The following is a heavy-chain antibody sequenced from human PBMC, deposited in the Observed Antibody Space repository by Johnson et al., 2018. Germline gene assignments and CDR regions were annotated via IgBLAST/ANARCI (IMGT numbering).Heavy chain of an antibody. CDR1: GLTFSNAW. D-gene: IGHD1-1*01. Sequence: VQLVESGGGLVKPGGSFRLSCAASGLTFSNAWMSWVRQAPGKGLEWVGRIKSKPDGGKREYAPPGKGRFTNPKDESKNTLYLQLNSLKTEDTAGYYCTTGRRGAFDIWCQGTMVTVSS. J-gene: IGHJ3*02. CDR2: IKSKPDGGKR. CDR3: TTGRRGAFDI. V-gene: IGHV3-15*01.